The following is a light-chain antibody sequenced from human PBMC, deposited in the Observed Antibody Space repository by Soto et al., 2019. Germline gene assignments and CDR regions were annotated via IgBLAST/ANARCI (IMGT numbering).Light chain of an antibody. CDR2: EVS. V-gene: IGLV2-14*01. J-gene: IGLJ1*01. CDR3: NSFTASSTYV. CDR1: SRDVGSYKF. Sequence: QSALTQPASVSGSPGQSITISCTGSSRDVGSYKFVSWYQQHPDKAPKLIIFEVSNRPSGISSRFSASKSGNTASLTISGLQAEDEADYYCNSFTASSTYVFGTGTKLTFL.